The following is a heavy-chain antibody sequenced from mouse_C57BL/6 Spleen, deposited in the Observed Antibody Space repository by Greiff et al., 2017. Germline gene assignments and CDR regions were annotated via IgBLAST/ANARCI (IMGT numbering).Heavy chain of an antibody. D-gene: IGHD4-1*01. CDR2: IYPGDGDT. V-gene: IGHV1-82*01. CDR3: AREEELGDY. CDR1: GYAFSSSW. Sequence: QVQLKQSGPELVKPGASVKISCKASGYAFSSSWMNWVKQRPGKGLEWIGRIYPGDGDTNYNGKFKGKDTLTADKSSSTAYMQLSSLTSEDSAVYFCAREEELGDYWGQGTTLTVSS. J-gene: IGHJ2*01.